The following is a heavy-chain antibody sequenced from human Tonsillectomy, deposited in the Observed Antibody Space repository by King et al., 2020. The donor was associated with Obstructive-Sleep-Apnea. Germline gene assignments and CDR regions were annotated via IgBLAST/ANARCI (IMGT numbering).Heavy chain of an antibody. D-gene: IGHD3-3*01. V-gene: IGHV3-73*01. J-gene: IGHJ4*02. CDR2: IRSKANSYAT. CDR1: GFTFSGSA. Sequence: VQLVESGGGLVQPGGSLKLSCAASGFTFSGSAMHWVRQASGKGLEWVGRIRSKANSYATAYAASVKGRFTISRDDSKNTAYLQMNSLKTEDSAVYYSTRHPPRITIFGVVKYYFDYWGQGTLVTVSS. CDR3: TRHPPRITIFGVVKYYFDY.